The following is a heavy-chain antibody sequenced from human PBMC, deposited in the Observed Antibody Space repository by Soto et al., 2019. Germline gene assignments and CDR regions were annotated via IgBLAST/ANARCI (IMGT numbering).Heavy chain of an antibody. CDR2: TWDDGSNK. CDR1: GFTYG. V-gene: IGHV3-33*01. D-gene: IGHD1-26*01. Sequence: QVPLVESGGGVLQPGSSLRLSCAASGFTYGMHWVRQAPGKGLERVAVTWDDGSNKYYADSVTGRFTISRDNSKNTPYLQMTSLPAEGTAGKYSALEGGAAIRRSDFDYWGQGTLVTVSS. J-gene: IGHJ4*02. CDR3: ALEGGAAIRRSDFDY.